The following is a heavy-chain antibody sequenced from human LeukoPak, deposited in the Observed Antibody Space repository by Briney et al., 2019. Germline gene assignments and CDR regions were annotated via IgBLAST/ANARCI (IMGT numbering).Heavy chain of an antibody. Sequence: GSLRLSCAASGFTFSSYAMSWVRQAPGKGLEWVSGISGSGGSRYHADSVKGRFTISRDNSKNTLYLQMNSLRAEDTAVYYCARAPRLCSSTSCYTDWYFDLWGRGTLVTVSS. J-gene: IGHJ2*01. V-gene: IGHV3-23*01. CDR2: ISGSGGSR. CDR3: ARAPRLCSSTSCYTDWYFDL. D-gene: IGHD2-2*02. CDR1: GFTFSSYA.